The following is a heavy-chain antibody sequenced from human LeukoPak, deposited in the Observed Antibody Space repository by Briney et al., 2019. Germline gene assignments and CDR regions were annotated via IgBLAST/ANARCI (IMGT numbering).Heavy chain of an antibody. V-gene: IGHV3-30*02. CDR1: GFTFNSYG. Sequence: SGGSLRLSCGASGFTFNSYGMHWVRQAPGKGLEWVAFIRYDGSTKFYADSVKGRFTISRDNSKNTLYLQMKSLRAEDTAVYYCAKDRGVGRYFDYWGQGTLVTVSS. D-gene: IGHD3-10*01. CDR3: AKDRGVGRYFDY. CDR2: IRYDGSTK. J-gene: IGHJ4*02.